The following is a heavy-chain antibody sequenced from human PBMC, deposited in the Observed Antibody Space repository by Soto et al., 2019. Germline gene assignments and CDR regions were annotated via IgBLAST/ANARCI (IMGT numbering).Heavy chain of an antibody. CDR2: LYPDGRA. J-gene: IGHJ4*02. CDR3: ARGLGQYSHDNRGYFHLDY. D-gene: IGHD3-22*01. V-gene: IGHV3-53*01. CDR1: GFSVSSNY. Sequence: GRSLRLSCTASGFSVSSNYLTWVRQAPGKGLKWISVLYPDGRAYYADSVKGRFTLSTDNSENSVYLQMNSLTADDAAVYYFARGLGQYSHDNRGYFHLDYWGQGALVTGSS.